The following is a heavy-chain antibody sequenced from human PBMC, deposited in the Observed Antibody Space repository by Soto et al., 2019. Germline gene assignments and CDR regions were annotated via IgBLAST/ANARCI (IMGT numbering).Heavy chain of an antibody. CDR2: ISSSGSTI. CDR1: GFTFSSYE. CDR3: ARSKDYYDSSGYSYLFDY. D-gene: IGHD3-22*01. Sequence: GGSLRLSCAASGFTFSSYEMNWVRQAPGKGLEWVSYISSSGSTIYYADSVKGRFTISRDNAKNSLYLQMNSLRAEDTAVYYCARSKDYYDSSGYSYLFDYWGQGTLVTVSS. J-gene: IGHJ4*02. V-gene: IGHV3-48*03.